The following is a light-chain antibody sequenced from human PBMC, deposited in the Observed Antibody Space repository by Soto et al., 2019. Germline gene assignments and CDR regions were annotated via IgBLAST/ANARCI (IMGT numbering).Light chain of an antibody. V-gene: IGKV1-5*03. J-gene: IGKJ2*01. CDR2: SSS. CDR3: QQYQGFPFT. Sequence: DIQMTQSPSTLSASVGDRVIITCRASQYINTWLAWYQQKPGRAPKLLIYSSSSLESGVPSRFSGSGSGSEFTLTISSLQYDDFATYYCQQYQGFPFTFGQGTKLEI. CDR1: QYINTW.